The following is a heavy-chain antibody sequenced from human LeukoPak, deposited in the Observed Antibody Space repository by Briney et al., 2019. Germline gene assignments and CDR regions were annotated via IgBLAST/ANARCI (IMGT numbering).Heavy chain of an antibody. CDR1: GGTFSSYA. V-gene: IGHV1-69*05. CDR3: ARGAGYSSSDLSY. D-gene: IGHD6-6*01. Sequence: ASVKVSCKASGGTFSSYAISWVRQAPGQGLEWMGGIIPIFGTANYAQKFQGRVMITTDESTSTAYMELSSLRSEDTAVYYCARGAGYSSSDLSYWGQGTLVTVSS. J-gene: IGHJ4*02. CDR2: IIPIFGTA.